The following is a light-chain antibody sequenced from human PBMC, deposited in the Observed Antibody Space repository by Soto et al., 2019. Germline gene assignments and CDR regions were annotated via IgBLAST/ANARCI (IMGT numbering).Light chain of an antibody. CDR2: NNN. J-gene: IGLJ2*01. Sequence: QPVLTQPPSASGTPGQRVTISCSGSSSNIGSNTVNWYQQLPGTAPKLLIYNNNQRPSGVPDRFSGSKSGTSASLAIGGLQSEDEAAYFCASWDDNLNALVFGGGTQLTVL. CDR1: SSNIGSNT. V-gene: IGLV1-44*01. CDR3: ASWDDNLNALV.